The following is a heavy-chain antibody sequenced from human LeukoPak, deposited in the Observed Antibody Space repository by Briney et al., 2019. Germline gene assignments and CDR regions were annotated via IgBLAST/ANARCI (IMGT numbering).Heavy chain of an antibody. CDR1: GFTFSSYG. CDR2: IWYDGSNK. Sequence: GGSLRLSCAASGFTFSSYGMHWVRQASGKGLEWVAVIWYDGSNKYYADSVKGRFTISRDNSKNTLYLQMNSLRAEDTAVYYCARDRIAATNWFDPWGQGTLVTVSS. V-gene: IGHV3-33*01. CDR3: ARDRIAATNWFDP. D-gene: IGHD6-13*01. J-gene: IGHJ5*02.